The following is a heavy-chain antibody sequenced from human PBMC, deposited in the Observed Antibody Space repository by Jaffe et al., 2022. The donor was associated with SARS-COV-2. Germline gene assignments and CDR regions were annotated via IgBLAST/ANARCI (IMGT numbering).Heavy chain of an antibody. J-gene: IGHJ3*01. CDR1: GGSISSGTYY. Sequence: QLQLQESGPGLVKPSETLSLTCTVSGGSISSGTYYWVWIRQPPGKGREWIGSIYYSGNTYYNPSLKSRVTISVDTSKNQFSLKLSSVTAADTAVYSCASYPYHSDSSGWVAFDFWGQGTMVTVSS. CDR3: ASYPYHSDSSGWVAFDF. D-gene: IGHD3-22*01. V-gene: IGHV4-39*01. CDR2: IYYSGNT.